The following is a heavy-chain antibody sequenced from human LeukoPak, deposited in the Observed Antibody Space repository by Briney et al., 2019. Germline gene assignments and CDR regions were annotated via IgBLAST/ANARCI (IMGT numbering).Heavy chain of an antibody. CDR3: SKGYSGLLIYALDV. D-gene: IGHD1-26*01. J-gene: IGHJ3*01. CDR1: GFKFRNYG. CDR2: IYYDGSKK. Sequence: GRSLRLSCAASGFKFRNYGMHWVRQAPGKGLEWVAVIYYDGSKKYYADSVKGRFTISRDNSKNTVSMEMNSLRVEDTAVYYCSKGYSGLLIYALDVWGQGTRVTVSS. V-gene: IGHV3-33*06.